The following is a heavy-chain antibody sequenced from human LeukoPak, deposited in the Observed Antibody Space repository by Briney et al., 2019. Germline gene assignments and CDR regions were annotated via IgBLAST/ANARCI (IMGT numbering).Heavy chain of an antibody. CDR3: AKESQQLPRLYYFDY. D-gene: IGHD6-13*01. CDR1: GFTFSSYA. J-gene: IGHJ4*02. Sequence: GGSLRLSCAASGFTFSSYAMSWVRQAPGKGLEWVSAISGSGGSTYYADSVKGRFTISRDNSKKTLYLQMNSLRAEDTAVYYCAKESQQLPRLYYFDYWGQGTLVTVSS. CDR2: ISGSGGST. V-gene: IGHV3-23*01.